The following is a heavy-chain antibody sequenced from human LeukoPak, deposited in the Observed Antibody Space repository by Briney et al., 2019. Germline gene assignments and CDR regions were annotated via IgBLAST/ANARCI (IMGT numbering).Heavy chain of an antibody. CDR3: ARYCSGGSCYYYYYGMDV. CDR1: GGTFSSYA. Sequence: SVEVSCKASGGTFSSYAISWVRQAPGQGLEWVGRIIPILGIANYAQKFQGRVTITADKFTSTAYMELSSLRSEDTAVYYCARYCSGGSCYYYYYGMDVWGQGTTVTVSS. V-gene: IGHV1-69*04. J-gene: IGHJ6*02. D-gene: IGHD2-15*01. CDR2: IIPILGIA.